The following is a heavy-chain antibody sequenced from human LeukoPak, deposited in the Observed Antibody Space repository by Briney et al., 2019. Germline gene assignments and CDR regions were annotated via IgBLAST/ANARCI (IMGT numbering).Heavy chain of an antibody. CDR1: GYTFTCYY. D-gene: IGHD5-12*01. J-gene: IGHJ4*02. CDR3: AKEIALATIVV. V-gene: IGHV1-69*13. Sequence: SVKVSCKASGYTFTCYYMHWVRQAPGQGLEWMGGIIPIFGTANYAQKFQGRVTITADESTSTAYMELSSLRSEDTAVYYCAKEIALATIVVWGQGTLVTVSS. CDR2: IIPIFGTA.